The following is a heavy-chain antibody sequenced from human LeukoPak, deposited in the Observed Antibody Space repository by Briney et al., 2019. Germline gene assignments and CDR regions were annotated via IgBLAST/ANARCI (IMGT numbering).Heavy chain of an antibody. CDR2: INHSGST. V-gene: IGHV4-34*01. CDR3: ARMYSGSYYGGWFDP. J-gene: IGHJ5*02. Sequence: SETLSLTCAVYGGSFSGYYWSWIRQPPGKGLEWIGEINHSGSTNYNPSLKSRVTISVDTSKNQFSLKLSSVTATDTAVYYCARMYSGSYYGGWFDPWGQGTLVTVSS. D-gene: IGHD1-26*01. CDR1: GGSFSGYY.